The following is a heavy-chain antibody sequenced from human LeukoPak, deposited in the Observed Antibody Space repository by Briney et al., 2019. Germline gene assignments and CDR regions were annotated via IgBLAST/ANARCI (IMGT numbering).Heavy chain of an antibody. Sequence: ASVKVSFKASGYTFTSYDINWVRQATAQGLEWMGWMNPNSGNTGYAQKFQGRGTMTSNTSISTAYMELSSLRSEVPAVYYCARGRRGSYYFDYWGQGTLVTVSS. D-gene: IGHD2-15*01. V-gene: IGHV1-8*01. CDR2: MNPNSGNT. CDR1: GYTFTSYD. CDR3: ARGRRGSYYFDY. J-gene: IGHJ4*02.